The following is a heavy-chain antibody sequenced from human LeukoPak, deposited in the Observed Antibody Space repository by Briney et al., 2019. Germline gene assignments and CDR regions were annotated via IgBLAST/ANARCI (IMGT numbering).Heavy chain of an antibody. D-gene: IGHD3-16*01. V-gene: IGHV4-4*09. CDR1: GGSISGYY. CDR2: ISTSGNT. CDR3: ARALGVNWFDP. J-gene: IGHJ5*02. Sequence: SETLSLTCTVSGGSISGYYLNWIRQPPGKGLEWIGYISTSGNTNYNPSLKSRVTISVDTSRNQFSLRLSSVTSADTAVYYCARALGVNWFDPWGQGTLVTVSS.